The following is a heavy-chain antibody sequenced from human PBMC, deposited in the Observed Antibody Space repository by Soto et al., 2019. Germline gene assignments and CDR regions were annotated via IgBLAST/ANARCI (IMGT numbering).Heavy chain of an antibody. CDR1: GGSISSGSYY. CDR2: IYYCGNT. CDR3: SRGSYDILTNYYDY. J-gene: IGHJ4*02. Sequence: PSETLSLTCTVSGGSISSGSYYWSWIRQHPGKGLEWIGYIYYCGNTYYNPSLKSRVTISVDTSKNQFSLKLSSVTAADTAVYYCSRGSYDILTNYYDYWGQGTLVTVSS. D-gene: IGHD3-9*01. V-gene: IGHV4-31*03.